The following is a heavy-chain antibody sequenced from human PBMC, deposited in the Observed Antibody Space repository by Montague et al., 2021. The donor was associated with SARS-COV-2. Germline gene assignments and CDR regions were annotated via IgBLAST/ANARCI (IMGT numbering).Heavy chain of an antibody. CDR1: GGSISTGNYY. D-gene: IGHD6-13*01. V-gene: IGHV4-61*09. J-gene: IGHJ5*02. Sequence: TLSLTCSVSGGSISTGNYYWSWIRQPAGKRLEWIGDIYTSGRTNYNPSVQSRVTILVDTSKNQFFLRLNSVTAADTAVYYCARHRSISAAVPNCFDPWGQGTLVTVSS. CDR2: IYTSGRT. CDR3: ARHRSISAAVPNCFDP.